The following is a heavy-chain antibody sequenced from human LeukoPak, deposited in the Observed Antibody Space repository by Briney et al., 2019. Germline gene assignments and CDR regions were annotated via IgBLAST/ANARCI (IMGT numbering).Heavy chain of an antibody. CDR2: IYYSGST. J-gene: IGHJ4*02. CDR3: ARHRLVWYGSGTYPHYFDF. V-gene: IGHV4-61*05. CDR1: GGSISSSSYY. Sequence: PSETLSLTCTVSGGSISSSSYYWGWIRQPPGKGLEWIGYIYYSGSTNYNPSLKSRVTISVDTSKNQFSLKLSSVTGADTAVYYCARHRLVWYGSGTYPHYFDFWGQGTLVTVSS. D-gene: IGHD3-10*01.